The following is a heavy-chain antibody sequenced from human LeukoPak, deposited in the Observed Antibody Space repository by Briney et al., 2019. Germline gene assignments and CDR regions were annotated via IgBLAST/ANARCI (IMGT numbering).Heavy chain of an antibody. Sequence: ASVKVSCKASGYTFTSYYMHWVRQAPGQGLEWMGIINPSGGSTSYAQKFQGRVTMTRDTSTSTVYMELSSLRSEDTAVYYCARDWAHCSGGSCYFVYWGQGTLVTVSS. CDR3: ARDWAHCSGGSCYFVY. D-gene: IGHD2-15*01. CDR1: GYTFTSYY. CDR2: INPSGGST. V-gene: IGHV1-46*01. J-gene: IGHJ4*02.